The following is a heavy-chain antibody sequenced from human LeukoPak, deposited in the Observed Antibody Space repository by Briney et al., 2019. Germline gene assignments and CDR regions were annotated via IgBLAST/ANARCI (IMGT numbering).Heavy chain of an antibody. CDR2: ITRSGST. D-gene: IGHD3-10*01. CDR1: GFTFSSYA. V-gene: IGHV3-23*01. Sequence: GGSLRLSCAASGFTFSSYAMSWVRQAPGKGLEWVSVITRSGSTYYADSVKGRFTISRDNSKNILYLQMNSLRAEDTAVYSCAKDAVAPGSGGDYFGYWGQGTLVTVSS. CDR3: AKDAVAPGSGGDYFGY. J-gene: IGHJ4*02.